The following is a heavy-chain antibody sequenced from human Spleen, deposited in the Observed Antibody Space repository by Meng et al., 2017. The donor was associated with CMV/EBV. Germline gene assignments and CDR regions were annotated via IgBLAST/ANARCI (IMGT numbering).Heavy chain of an antibody. D-gene: IGHD2-2*01. Sequence: SVKVSCKASGYTFTGYYMHWVRQAPGQGLEWMGGIIPIFGTANYAQKFQGRVTITTDESTSTAYMELSSLRSEDTAVYYCARAPNRSYCSSTSCYPPYYYYGMDVWGQGTTVTVSS. V-gene: IGHV1-69*05. J-gene: IGHJ6*02. CDR1: GYTFTGYY. CDR3: ARAPNRSYCSSTSCYPPYYYYGMDV. CDR2: IIPIFGTA.